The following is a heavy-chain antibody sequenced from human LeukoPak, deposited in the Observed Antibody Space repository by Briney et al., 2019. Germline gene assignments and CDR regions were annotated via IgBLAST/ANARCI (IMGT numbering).Heavy chain of an antibody. J-gene: IGHJ4*02. V-gene: IGHV1-24*01. Sequence: ASVKVSCKVSGYTLTELSMHWVRQAPGKGLEWIGGFDPEDGETIYAQKFQGGVTMTEDTSTDTAYMELSSLRSEDTAVYYCATVRYLGYCSSTSCYTPHRYYFDYWGQGTLVTVSS. D-gene: IGHD2-2*02. CDR3: ATVRYLGYCSSTSCYTPHRYYFDY. CDR1: GYTLTELS. CDR2: FDPEDGET.